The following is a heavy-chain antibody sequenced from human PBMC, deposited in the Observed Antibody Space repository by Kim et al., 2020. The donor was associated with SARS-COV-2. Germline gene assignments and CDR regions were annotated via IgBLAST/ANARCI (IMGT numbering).Heavy chain of an antibody. D-gene: IGHD3-22*01. J-gene: IGHJ4*02. CDR2: MWYDGSNK. Sequence: GGSLRLSCAASGFTFSSYGMHWVRQAPGKGLEWVAVMWYDGSNKYYADSVKGRFTISRDNSKNTLYLQMNSLRAEDTAVYYCAREDYDSSGYGVGFDYWGQGTLVTVSS. V-gene: IGHV3-33*01. CDR3: AREDYDSSGYGVGFDY. CDR1: GFTFSSYG.